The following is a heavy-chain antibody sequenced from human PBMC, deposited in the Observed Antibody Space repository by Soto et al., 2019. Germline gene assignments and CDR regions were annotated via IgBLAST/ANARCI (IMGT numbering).Heavy chain of an antibody. D-gene: IGHD5-12*01. CDR1: GFTFSSYA. CDR3: AKGGPTFLNWFGP. J-gene: IGHJ5*02. Sequence: GWSLRLSCAASGFTFSSYAMNWVRQAPGKGLEWISVISNSGHSAYYADSVKGRFTISRDNSKNTLYLQIKSLRAEDTAAYYCAKGGPTFLNWFGPWGQGTLVTVSS. V-gene: IGHV3-23*01. CDR2: ISNSGHSA.